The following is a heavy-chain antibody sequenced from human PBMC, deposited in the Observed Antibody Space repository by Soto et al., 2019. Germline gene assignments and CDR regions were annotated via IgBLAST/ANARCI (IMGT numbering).Heavy chain of an antibody. CDR1: GYTFPTST. CDR2: IKAYSGNT. D-gene: IGHD4-17*01. J-gene: IGHJ4*02. CDR3: AIADYGDDDY. V-gene: IGHV1-18*01. Sequence: QLQLVQSGAEAKKPGASVKVSCKASGYTFPTSTISWVRQAPGQGLEWMGWIKAYSGNTNYAQKLQGIVTMSTEKSTNTAYMELRSLTTDDTAIYYCAIADYGDDDYWGQGTLVTVSS.